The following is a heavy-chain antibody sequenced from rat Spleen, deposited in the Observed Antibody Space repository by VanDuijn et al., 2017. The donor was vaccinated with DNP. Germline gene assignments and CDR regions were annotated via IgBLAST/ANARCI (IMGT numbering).Heavy chain of an antibody. Sequence: VQLKESGPGLVQASETLSLTCTVSGFSLTNFDVHWVRQPPGKGLEWMGGIWTDGNTDYNSALKSRLSISRDTSKTKVFLKMNSLQTEDTAIYFCNRGYALWGQGVMVTVSS. D-gene: IGHD2-2*01. J-gene: IGHJ2*01. CDR3: NRGYAL. CDR1: GFSLTNFD. CDR2: IWTDGNT. V-gene: IGHV2-1*01.